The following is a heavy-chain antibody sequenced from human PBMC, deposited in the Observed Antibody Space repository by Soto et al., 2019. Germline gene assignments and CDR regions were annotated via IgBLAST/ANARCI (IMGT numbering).Heavy chain of an antibody. J-gene: IGHJ4*02. V-gene: IGHV4-4*02. D-gene: IGHD6-13*01. CDR3: ARGSWYWVERSEGFDY. CDR2: IYHSGST. CDR1: GGSISSSNW. Sequence: SETLSLTCAVSGGSISSSNWWSWVRQPPGKGLEWIGEIYHSGSTNYNPSLKSRVTISVDKSKNQFSLKLSSVTAADTAVYYCARGSWYWVERSEGFDYWGQGTLVTVSS.